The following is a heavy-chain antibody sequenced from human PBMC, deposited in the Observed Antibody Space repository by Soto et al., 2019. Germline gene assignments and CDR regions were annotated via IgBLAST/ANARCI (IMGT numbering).Heavy chain of an antibody. CDR3: ARGHLGITTTGTWDDFDY. J-gene: IGHJ4*02. Sequence: QVQLQESGPRLVKPSETLSLTCTVSGDSISSYYWTWIRQPPGKGLEYIGYIYYSGRTYYNPSLKSRVTIPVDTSNNQYSLKLSSVTAADTAVYYCARGHLGITTTGTWDDFDYWGQGTLVTVSS. V-gene: IGHV4-59*01. CDR1: GDSISSYY. CDR2: IYYSGRT. D-gene: IGHD3-9*01.